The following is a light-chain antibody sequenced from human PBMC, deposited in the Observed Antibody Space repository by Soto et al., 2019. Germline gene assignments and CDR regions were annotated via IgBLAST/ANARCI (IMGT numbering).Light chain of an antibody. CDR2: WAS. V-gene: IGKV4-1*01. J-gene: IGKJ5*01. Sequence: DIVMTQSPDSLAVPLGERATINCKSSQSVLYSSNNKNYLAWYQQKSGQPPKLIIYWASTRESGVPDRFSGSGSATDITLTISSLQAEDVAVYYCQQYYSTPINFGQGTRLEIK. CDR3: QQYYSTPIN. CDR1: QSVLYSSNNKNY.